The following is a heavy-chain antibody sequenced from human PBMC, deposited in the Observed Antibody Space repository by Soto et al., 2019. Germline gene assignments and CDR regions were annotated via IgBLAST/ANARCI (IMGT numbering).Heavy chain of an antibody. CDR2: IYYSGST. CDR3: ARQRSITIFGVVIMAEEDYYYMDV. J-gene: IGHJ6*03. Sequence: SETLSLTCTVSGGSISSSSYYWGWIRQPPGKGLEWIGSIYYSGSTYYNPSLKSRVTISVDTSKNQFSLKLSSVTAADTAVYYCARQRSITIFGVVIMAEEDYYYMDVWGKGTTVTVSS. CDR1: GGSISSSSYY. V-gene: IGHV4-39*01. D-gene: IGHD3-3*01.